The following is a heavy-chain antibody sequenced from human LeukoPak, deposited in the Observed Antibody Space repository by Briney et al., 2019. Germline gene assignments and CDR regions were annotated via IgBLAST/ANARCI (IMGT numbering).Heavy chain of an antibody. Sequence: GGSLRLSCAASGFTFDDYAMHWVRQAPGKGLEWVSGISWSSGSTGYADSVKGRFTISRDNAKNSLYLQMNSLRAEDTALYHCARVRGSSPRDYYFDYWGQGTLVTVSS. J-gene: IGHJ4*02. CDR3: ARVRGSSPRDYYFDY. CDR1: GFTFDDYA. CDR2: ISWSSGST. D-gene: IGHD1-26*01. V-gene: IGHV3-20*01.